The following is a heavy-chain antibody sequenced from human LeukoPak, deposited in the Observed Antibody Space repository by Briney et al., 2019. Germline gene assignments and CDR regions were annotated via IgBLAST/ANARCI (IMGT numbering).Heavy chain of an antibody. V-gene: IGHV4-34*01. CDR2: INHSGIT. D-gene: IGHD2-15*01. CDR1: GGSFNDYY. J-gene: IGHJ4*02. Sequence: SETLSLTCALYGGSFNDYYWSWIRQPPGKGLEWIGEINHSGITNSNPSLKSRVTISVDTSKNQFSLKLSSVTAADTAVYYCARECSGGSCYSGNYWGQGTLVTVSS. CDR3: ARECSGGSCYSGNY.